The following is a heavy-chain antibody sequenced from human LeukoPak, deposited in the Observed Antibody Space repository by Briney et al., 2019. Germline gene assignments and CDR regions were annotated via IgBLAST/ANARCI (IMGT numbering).Heavy chain of an antibody. CDR2: ISSNGGST. J-gene: IGHJ4*02. D-gene: IGHD6-19*01. CDR1: GFTFSTYA. V-gene: IGHV3-64D*06. Sequence: GGSLRLSCSASGFTFSTYAMHWVRQAPGKGLEYVSAISSNGGSTYYADSVKGRFTISRDNSKNTLYLQMSSLRAEDTAVYYCAYSSGWSHFEHWGQGTLVTVSS. CDR3: AYSSGWSHFEH.